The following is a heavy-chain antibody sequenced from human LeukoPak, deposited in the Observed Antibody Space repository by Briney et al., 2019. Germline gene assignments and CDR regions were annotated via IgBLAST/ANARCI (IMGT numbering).Heavy chain of an antibody. D-gene: IGHD3-16*01. Sequence: GGALRLACAASGLTFGSDWMNWARQAPGKGLEWVASVNHNGNVNYYVDSVKGRFTISRDNAKNSLYLQMSNLRAEDTAVYFCARGGGLDVWGQGATVTVSS. V-gene: IGHV3-7*03. J-gene: IGHJ6*02. CDR3: ARGGGLDV. CDR1: GLTFGSDW. CDR2: VNHNGNVN.